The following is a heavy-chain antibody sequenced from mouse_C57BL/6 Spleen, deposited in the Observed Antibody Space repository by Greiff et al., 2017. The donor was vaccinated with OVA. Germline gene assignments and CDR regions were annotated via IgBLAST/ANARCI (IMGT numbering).Heavy chain of an antibody. D-gene: IGHD2-4*01. CDR2: ILPGSGSN. J-gene: IGHJ4*01. V-gene: IGHV1-9*01. Sequence: VQRVESGAELMKPGASVKLSCKATGYTFTGYWIEWVKQRPGHGLEWIGEILPGSGSNNYHEKFKGKATFTADTSSNTAYMQRSSLTTEDSAIYYCASGGDYDRDYYAMDYWGQGTSVTVSS. CDR1: GYTFTGYW. CDR3: ASGGDYDRDYYAMDY.